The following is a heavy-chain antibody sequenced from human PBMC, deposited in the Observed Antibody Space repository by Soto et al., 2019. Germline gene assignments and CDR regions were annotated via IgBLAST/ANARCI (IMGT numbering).Heavy chain of an antibody. CDR1: GFTVSSNY. V-gene: IGHV3-53*04. CDR3: ARDPYYDSSGYLASNGMDV. J-gene: IGHJ6*02. D-gene: IGHD3-22*01. Sequence: EVQLVEYGGGLAQPGGSLRLSCAASGFTVSSNYMSWVRQAPGKGLEWVSVIYSDGSTYYADSVKGRFTISRHNSKNTLYLQMNSLRAEDTAVYYCARDPYYDSSGYLASNGMDVWGQGTTVTVSS. CDR2: IYSDGST.